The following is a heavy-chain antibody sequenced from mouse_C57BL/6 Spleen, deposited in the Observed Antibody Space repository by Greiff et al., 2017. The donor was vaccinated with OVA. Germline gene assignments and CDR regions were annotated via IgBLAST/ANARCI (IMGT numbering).Heavy chain of an antibody. J-gene: IGHJ3*01. V-gene: IGHV1-52*01. Sequence: VQLKESGAELVRPGSSVKLSCKASGYTFTSYWMHWVKQRPIQGLEWIGNIDPSDSETHSNQKFKDKATVTVDKSSSTAYMQLSSLTSEDSAVYYCARLGYDYQFAYGSQGTLVTVSA. CDR3: ARLGYDYQFAY. CDR1: GYTFTSYW. D-gene: IGHD2-4*01. CDR2: IDPSDSET.